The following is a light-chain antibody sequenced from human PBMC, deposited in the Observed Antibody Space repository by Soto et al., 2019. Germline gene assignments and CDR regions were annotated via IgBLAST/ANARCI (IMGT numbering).Light chain of an antibody. V-gene: IGKV3-11*01. CDR1: PSVSIF. CDR3: QQRNNWPWT. Sequence: ETVLTQSTATLSLSPGERATLSCRASPSVSIFLAWYQQKPGQAPRLLMYDASTRATGIPARFSGSGSGTDFTLTISSLEPEDSAVYYCQQRNNWPWTFGQGTKVEIK. CDR2: DAS. J-gene: IGKJ1*01.